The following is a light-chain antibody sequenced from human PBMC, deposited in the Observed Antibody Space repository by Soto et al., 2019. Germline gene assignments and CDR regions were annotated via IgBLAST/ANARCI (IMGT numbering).Light chain of an antibody. CDR3: QQYNDYPWT. CDR2: KAS. Sequence: DIQMTQSPSTLSASVGDRVTITCRASQSISSWLAWYQQKPGKAPKLLIYKASSLESGVPSRFSGSGSGTEFTLTISSLHPDDFATYYCQQYNDYPWTVGQGTKVEIK. CDR1: QSISSW. V-gene: IGKV1-5*03. J-gene: IGKJ1*01.